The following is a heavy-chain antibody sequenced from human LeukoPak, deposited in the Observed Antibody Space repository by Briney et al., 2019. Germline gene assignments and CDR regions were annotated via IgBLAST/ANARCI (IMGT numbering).Heavy chain of an antibody. V-gene: IGHV3-30*02. J-gene: IGHJ6*03. Sequence: GGSLRLSCAASGFTFSSYGMHWVRQAPGKGLEWVAFIRYDGSNKYYADSVKGRFTISRDNSKNTLYLQMNSLRAEDTAVYYCAKGERMGATPYYYYYYYMDVWGKGTTVTISS. CDR1: GFTFSSYG. CDR2: IRYDGSNK. CDR3: AKGERMGATPYYYYYYYMDV. D-gene: IGHD1-26*01.